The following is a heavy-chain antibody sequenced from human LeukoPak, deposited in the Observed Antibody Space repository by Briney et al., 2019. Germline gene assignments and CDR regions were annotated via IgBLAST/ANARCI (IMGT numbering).Heavy chain of an antibody. CDR3: ARGRRSALYYFDY. Sequence: GGSLRLSCAASGFTFSNHAMSWVRQAPGKGLEWVSNIRASGGSTYYADSVKGRFTISRDNSKNTLYLQMNSLRAEDTAVYYCARGRRSALYYFDYWGQGTLVTVSS. J-gene: IGHJ4*02. CDR2: IRASGGST. V-gene: IGHV3-23*01. D-gene: IGHD4-17*01. CDR1: GFTFSNHA.